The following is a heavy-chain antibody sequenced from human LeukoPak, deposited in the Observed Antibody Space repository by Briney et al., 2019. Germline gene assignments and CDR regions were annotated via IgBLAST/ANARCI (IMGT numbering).Heavy chain of an antibody. CDR1: GLTFSSYA. D-gene: IGHD3-22*01. CDR2: IKTDGSEK. Sequence: GGSLRLSCAASGLTFSSYAMGWVRQAPGKGLQWVANIKTDGSEKYYVDSVKGRFTISRDNAKNSLYLQMNSLRAEDTAVYYCATYSSLNRREFQFWGQGTLLTVSS. V-gene: IGHV3-7*01. J-gene: IGHJ1*01. CDR3: ATYSSLNRREFQF.